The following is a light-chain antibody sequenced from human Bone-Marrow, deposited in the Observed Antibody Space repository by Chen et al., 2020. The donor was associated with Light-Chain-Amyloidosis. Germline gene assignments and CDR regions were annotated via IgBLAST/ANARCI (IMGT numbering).Light chain of an antibody. J-gene: IGKJ1*01. V-gene: IGKV3-11*01. Sequence: EIVLTQSPATLSLSPGERATLSCRASQTVSRYLAWYQQKPGQAPRLLIYDASNRATGIPARFSGSGSGTDFTLTISSLEPEDFAVYYCQQRSSWLWTFGQGTKVEIK. CDR3: QQRSSWLWT. CDR1: QTVSRY. CDR2: DAS.